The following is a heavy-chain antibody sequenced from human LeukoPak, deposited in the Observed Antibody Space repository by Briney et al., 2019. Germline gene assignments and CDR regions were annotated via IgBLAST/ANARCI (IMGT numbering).Heavy chain of an antibody. CDR1: GFTFSSYA. J-gene: IGHJ4*02. V-gene: IGHV3-23*01. CDR3: AKGHYGDYVPVDY. D-gene: IGHD4-17*01. CDR2: ISGSGGST. Sequence: GGSLRLSCAASGFTFSSYALSWVRQAPGKGLEWVSAISGSGGSTYYADSVKGRFTISRDNSKNTLYPQMNSLRAEDTAVYYCAKGHYGDYVPVDYWGQGTLVTVSS.